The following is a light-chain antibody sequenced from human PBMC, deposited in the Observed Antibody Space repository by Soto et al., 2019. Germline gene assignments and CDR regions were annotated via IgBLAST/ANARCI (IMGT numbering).Light chain of an antibody. CDR1: QTVRSNY. CDR3: QQRDSWPIT. V-gene: IGKV3D-20*02. Sequence: EFVLTQSPGTLSLSPGERATLSCRASQTVRSNYLAWYQQKPGQAPRLLIYDASSRATGIPDRFSGSGSGTDFTLTINSLEPEDFAVYYCQQRDSWPITFGQGTRLEIK. CDR2: DAS. J-gene: IGKJ5*01.